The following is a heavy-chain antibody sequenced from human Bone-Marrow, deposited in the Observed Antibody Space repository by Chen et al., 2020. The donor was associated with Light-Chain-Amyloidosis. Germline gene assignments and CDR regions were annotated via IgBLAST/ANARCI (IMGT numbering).Heavy chain of an antibody. D-gene: IGHD2-15*01. CDR3: ARTLGGLYYYYYYMDV. CDR2: MNPNSGNT. V-gene: IGHV1-8*01. J-gene: IGHJ6*03. Sequence: QVQLVQSGAEVKKPGASVKVSCKASGYTFTSYDINWVRQATGQGLEWMGWMNPNSGNTGYAQKFQGRVTMTMNTSISTAYMELSSLRSEDTAVYYCARTLGGLYYYYYYMDVWGKGTTVTVSS. CDR1: GYTFTSYD.